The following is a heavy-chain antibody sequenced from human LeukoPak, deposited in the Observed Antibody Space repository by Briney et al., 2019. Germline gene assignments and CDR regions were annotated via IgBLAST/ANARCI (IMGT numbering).Heavy chain of an antibody. CDR3: ATDVIVVVAATLPASVRGFDY. CDR2: ISAYNGNT. J-gene: IGHJ4*02. V-gene: IGHV1-18*01. D-gene: IGHD2-15*01. Sequence: ASVKVSCKASGYTFTSYGISWVRQAPGQGLEWMGWISAYNGNTNYAQKLQGRVTMTTDTSTSTAYMELRSLRSDDTAVYYCATDVIVVVAATLPASVRGFDYWGQGTLVTVSS. CDR1: GYTFTSYG.